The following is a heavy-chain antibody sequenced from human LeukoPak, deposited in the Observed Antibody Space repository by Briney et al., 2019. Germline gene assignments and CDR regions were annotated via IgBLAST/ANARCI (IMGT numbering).Heavy chain of an antibody. D-gene: IGHD3-9*01. CDR3: ATDDPRVSMGAFDI. Sequence: ASVKVSCKASGYTFTSYGISWVRQAPGQGLERMGWISAYNGNTNYAQKLQGRVTMTTDTSTSTAYMELSSLRSEDTAVYYCATDDPRVSMGAFDIWGQGTLVTVSS. J-gene: IGHJ4*02. V-gene: IGHV1-18*01. CDR1: GYTFTSYG. CDR2: ISAYNGNT.